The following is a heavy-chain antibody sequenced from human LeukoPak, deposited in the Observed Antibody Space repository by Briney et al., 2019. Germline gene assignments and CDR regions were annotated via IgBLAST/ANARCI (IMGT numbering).Heavy chain of an antibody. CDR1: GFTFSSYG. V-gene: IGHV3-30*18. CDR3: ANAEGDSSGYYHGWFDP. CDR2: ISYDGSNK. J-gene: IGHJ5*02. D-gene: IGHD3-22*01. Sequence: HAGGSLRLSCAASGFTFSSYGMHWVRQAPGKGLEWVAVISYDGSNKYYADSVKGRFTISRDNSKNTLYLQMNSLRAEDTAVYYCANAEGDSSGYYHGWFDPWGQGTLVTVSS.